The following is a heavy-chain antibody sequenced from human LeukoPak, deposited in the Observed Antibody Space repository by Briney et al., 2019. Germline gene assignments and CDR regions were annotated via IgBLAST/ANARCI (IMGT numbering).Heavy chain of an antibody. J-gene: IGHJ4*02. D-gene: IGHD6-19*01. CDR3: ARVGYSSGWYFDY. V-gene: IGHV3-21*01. CDR2: ISSTSSYI. Sequence: GGSLRLSCAASGVTFSTYSMNGVRQAPGKGLEWVSSISSTSSYIYYADSVKGRFTISRDNAQKSLYLQMNSLRAEDTAVYYCARVGYSSGWYFDYWGQGTLVTVSS. CDR1: GVTFSTYS.